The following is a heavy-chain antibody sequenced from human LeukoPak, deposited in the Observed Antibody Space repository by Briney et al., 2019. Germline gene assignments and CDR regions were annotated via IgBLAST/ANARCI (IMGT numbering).Heavy chain of an antibody. V-gene: IGHV4-34*01. J-gene: IGHJ5*02. D-gene: IGHD2-21*02. CDR1: GGSFSGYY. Sequence: SETLSLTCAVYGGSFSGYYWSWIRQPPGKGLEWIGEINHSGSTNYNPSLKSRVTISVDTSKNQFSLKLSSVTAADTAVYYCARDTALGDSNWFDPWGQGTLVTVSS. CDR3: ARDTALGDSNWFDP. CDR2: INHSGST.